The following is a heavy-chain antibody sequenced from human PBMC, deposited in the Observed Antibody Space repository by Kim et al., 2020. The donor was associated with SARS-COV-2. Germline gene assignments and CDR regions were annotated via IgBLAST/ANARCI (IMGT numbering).Heavy chain of an antibody. V-gene: IGHV3-33*06. J-gene: IGHJ4*02. CDR3: AKWGEGYNYEIDY. D-gene: IGHD3-16*01. CDR2: VWYDGSNK. CDR1: GFTFSSYG. Sequence: GGSLRLSCAASGFTFSSYGMHWVRQAPGKGLEWVAVVWYDGSNKYYADSVKGRFTISRDNSKNTVYLQMNGLGAEDTAVYYCAKWGEGYNYEIDYWGQGTLVTVSS.